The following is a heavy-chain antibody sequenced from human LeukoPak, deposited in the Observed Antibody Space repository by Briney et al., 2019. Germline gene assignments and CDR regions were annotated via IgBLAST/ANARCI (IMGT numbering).Heavy chain of an antibody. CDR1: GYTFTSYD. D-gene: IGHD2-2*01. Sequence: ASVKVSCKASGYTFTSYDINWVRQATGQGLEWMGWMNPNSGNTGYTQKFQGRVTITRNTSISTAYMELSSLRSEDTAVYYCARYCSSTSCYQAFDIWGQGTMVTVSS. V-gene: IGHV1-8*03. CDR3: ARYCSSTSCYQAFDI. J-gene: IGHJ3*02. CDR2: MNPNSGNT.